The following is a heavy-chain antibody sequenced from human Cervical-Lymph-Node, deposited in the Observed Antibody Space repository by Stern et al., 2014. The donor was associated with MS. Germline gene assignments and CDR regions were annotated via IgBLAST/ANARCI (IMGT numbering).Heavy chain of an antibody. J-gene: IGHJ4*02. D-gene: IGHD6-13*01. CDR3: ARDISGSWYYYQGRFDY. CDR2: IWDDGGNK. V-gene: IGHV3-33*01. Sequence: QVQLVDSGGGVVQPGRSLRVYCTASGFRFSSSAMHWVRQAPGQGPGWGVVIWDDGGNKYYVASVKGRFTIARDDSKNTLYLQMNSLRAEDTAVYYCARDISGSWYYYQGRFDYWGQGTLVIVSS. CDR1: GFRFSSSA.